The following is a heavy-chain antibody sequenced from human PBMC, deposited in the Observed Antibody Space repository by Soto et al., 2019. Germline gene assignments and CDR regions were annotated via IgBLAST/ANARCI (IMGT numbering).Heavy chain of an antibody. Sequence: ASVKVSCKASGYTFTSYDMHWVRQAPGQRLEWMGWINAGNGNTKYSQKFQGRVTITRDTSASTAYMELSSLRSEDTAVYYCARDFWSGAQTSLFDYWGQGTLVTVSS. CDR3: ARDFWSGAQTSLFDY. CDR1: GYTFTSYD. V-gene: IGHV1-3*01. J-gene: IGHJ4*02. D-gene: IGHD3-3*01. CDR2: INAGNGNT.